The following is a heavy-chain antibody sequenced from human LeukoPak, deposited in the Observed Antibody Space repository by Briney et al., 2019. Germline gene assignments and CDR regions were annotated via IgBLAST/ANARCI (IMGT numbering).Heavy chain of an antibody. D-gene: IGHD3-22*01. Sequence: SETLSLTCTVSGGSISSGGHYWSWIRQHPGKGLEWIGYIYYSGSTYYNPSLKSRVTISVDTSKNQFSLKLSSVTAADTAVYYCARVKCYYDSSGYYCYSDYWGQGTLVTVSS. CDR1: GGSISSGGHY. J-gene: IGHJ4*02. CDR3: ARVKCYYDSSGYYCYSDY. V-gene: IGHV4-31*03. CDR2: IYYSGST.